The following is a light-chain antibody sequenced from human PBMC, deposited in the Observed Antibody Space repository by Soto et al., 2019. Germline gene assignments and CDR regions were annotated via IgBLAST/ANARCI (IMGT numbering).Light chain of an antibody. Sequence: ETVLTQSPGTLSLSPGERATLSCRASQSVRSNYLAWYQQKPGQAPRLLIYNSSTRATGIPDRFGGSGSGTDFTLTISRLEPEDFALYYCQQYRDLPQTFGQGTKV. J-gene: IGKJ1*01. CDR1: QSVRSNY. CDR2: NSS. CDR3: QQYRDLPQT. V-gene: IGKV3-20*01.